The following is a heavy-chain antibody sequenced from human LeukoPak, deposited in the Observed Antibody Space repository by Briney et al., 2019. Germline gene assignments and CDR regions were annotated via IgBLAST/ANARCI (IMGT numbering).Heavy chain of an antibody. Sequence: GASVKVSCKASGYTFTSYGISWVRQAPGQGLEWMGWISAYNGNTNYAQKLQGRVTMTTDTSTSTAYMELRSLRSDDTAVYYCARDQWELNASGHFDLWGRGTLVTVSS. D-gene: IGHD1-26*01. V-gene: IGHV1-18*01. J-gene: IGHJ2*01. CDR1: GYTFTSYG. CDR3: ARDQWELNASGHFDL. CDR2: ISAYNGNT.